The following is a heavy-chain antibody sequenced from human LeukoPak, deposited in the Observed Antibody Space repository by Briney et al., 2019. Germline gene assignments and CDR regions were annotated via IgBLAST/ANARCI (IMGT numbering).Heavy chain of an antibody. V-gene: IGHV3-33*08. CDR2: IWYDGSNK. J-gene: IGHJ4*02. D-gene: IGHD3-10*01. CDR1: GITLSNYG. CDR3: AREGDEGSPFDY. Sequence: PGGSLRLSCGVSGITLSNYGMHWVRQAPGKGLEWVAVIWYDGSNKYYADSVKGRFTISRDNSKNTLYLQMNSLRAEDTAVYYCAREGDEGSPFDYWGQGTLVTVSS.